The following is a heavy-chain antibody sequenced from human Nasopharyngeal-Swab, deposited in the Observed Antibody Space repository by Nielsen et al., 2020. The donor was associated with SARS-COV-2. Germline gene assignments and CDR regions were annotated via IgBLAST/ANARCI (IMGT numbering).Heavy chain of an antibody. CDR2: ISGSGGNI. D-gene: IGHD7-27*01. CDR3: ARTDPGVPS. V-gene: IGHV3-11*01. Sequence: GESLKISCVASGFTFSDYYMTWIRQAPGKGLEWVSYISGSGGNIYYTDSVEGRFTISRDNAKNSLYLQMNSLRAEDPAVYYCARTDPGVPSWGQGTLVTVSS. J-gene: IGHJ4*02. CDR1: GFTFSDYY.